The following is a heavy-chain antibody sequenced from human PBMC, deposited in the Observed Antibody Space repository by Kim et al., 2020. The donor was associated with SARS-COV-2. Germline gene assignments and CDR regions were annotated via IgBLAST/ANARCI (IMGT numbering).Heavy chain of an antibody. CDR1: GFTFSDSW. CDR3: FRGGVDF. Sequence: GGSLRLSCAASGFTFSDSWMDWVRQTAGGGLLWVARINPDGTSTYYPDSVKGRFAISRDNSKNTLYLQMNSLRTEDTAVYYCFRGGVDFWGQATLVTVPS. J-gene: IGHJ4*02. D-gene: IGHD3-10*01. V-gene: IGHV3-74*01. CDR2: INPDGTST.